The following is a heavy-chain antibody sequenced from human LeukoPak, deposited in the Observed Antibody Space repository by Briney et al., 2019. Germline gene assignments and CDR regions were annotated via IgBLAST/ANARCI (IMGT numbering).Heavy chain of an antibody. D-gene: IGHD2-15*01. CDR2: MNPNSGNT. CDR1: GYTFTGYY. J-gene: IGHJ4*02. CDR3: ARGSQGLICSGGSCYSATYYYFDY. Sequence: ASVKVSCKASGYTFTGYYMHWVRQATGQGLEWMGWMNPNSGNTGYAQKFQGRVTMTRNTSISTAYMELSSLRSEDTAVYYCARGSQGLICSGGSCYSATYYYFDYWGQGTLVTVSS. V-gene: IGHV1-8*02.